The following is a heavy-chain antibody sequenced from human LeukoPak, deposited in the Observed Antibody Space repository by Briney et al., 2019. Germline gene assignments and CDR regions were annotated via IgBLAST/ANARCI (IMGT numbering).Heavy chain of an antibody. D-gene: IGHD2-21*01. CDR1: GFTFSSYA. J-gene: IGHJ4*02. V-gene: IGHV3-23*01. CDR3: AKGLSVVVVIASNDY. Sequence: GGSLRLSCAASGFTFSSYAMSWVRQAPGKGLEWVSAISGSGGSTYYADSVKGRFTISRDNSKNTLYLQMNSLRAEDTAVYYCAKGLSVVVVIASNDYWGQGTLVTVSS. CDR2: ISGSGGST.